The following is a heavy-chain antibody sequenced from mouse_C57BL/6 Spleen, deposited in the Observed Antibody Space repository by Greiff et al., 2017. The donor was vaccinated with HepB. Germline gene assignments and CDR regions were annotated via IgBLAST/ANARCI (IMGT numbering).Heavy chain of an antibody. J-gene: IGHJ1*03. Sequence: QVQLQQSGPELVKPGASVKISCKASGYAFSSSWMNWVKQRPGKGLEWIGRIYPGDGDTNYNGKFKGKATLTADKSSSTAYMQLSSLTSEDSAVYFCAKHYYGSSHWYFDVWGTGTTVTVSS. V-gene: IGHV1-82*01. CDR1: GYAFSSSW. D-gene: IGHD1-1*01. CDR2: IYPGDGDT. CDR3: AKHYYGSSHWYFDV.